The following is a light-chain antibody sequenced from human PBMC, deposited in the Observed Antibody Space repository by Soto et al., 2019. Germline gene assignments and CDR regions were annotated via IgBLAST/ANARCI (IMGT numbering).Light chain of an antibody. J-gene: IGKJ4*01. CDR2: GAS. CDR3: QQYNNWPLT. CDR1: QSVSSN. V-gene: IGKV3-15*01. Sequence: EIVMTQSPATLSVSPGERATRSCRASQSVSSNLAWYQQKPGQAPRLLIYGASTRATGIPARFSGSGSGTEFTLTISSLQSEDFAVYYCQQYNNWPLTFGGGTQVEIQ.